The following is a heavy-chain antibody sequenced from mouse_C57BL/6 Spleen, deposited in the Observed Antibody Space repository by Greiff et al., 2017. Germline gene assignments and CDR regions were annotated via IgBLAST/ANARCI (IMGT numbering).Heavy chain of an antibody. Sequence: VQLQQSGPELVKPGASVKISCKASGYAFSSSWMNWVKQRPGKGLEWIGRIYPGDGDTNYNGKFKGKATLTADKYSSTAYMQLSSLTSEDSAVYFCARSGDGNYYFDYWGQGTTLTVSS. V-gene: IGHV1-82*01. D-gene: IGHD2-1*01. CDR1: GYAFSSSW. CDR3: ARSGDGNYYFDY. CDR2: IYPGDGDT. J-gene: IGHJ2*01.